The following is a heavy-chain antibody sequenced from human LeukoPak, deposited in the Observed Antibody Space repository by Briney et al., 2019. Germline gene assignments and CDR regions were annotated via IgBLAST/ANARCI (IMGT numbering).Heavy chain of an antibody. V-gene: IGHV3-20*01. CDR3: ARGGVATIPDY. CDR2: INWNGGST. CDR1: GFTFDDYG. D-gene: IGHD5-24*01. Sequence: SGGSLRLSCAASGFTFDDYGMSWVRQAPGKGLEWVSGINWNGGSTGYADSVKGRFTISRDNAKNSLYLQMNSLRAEDTALYHCARGGVATIPDYWGQGTLVTVSS. J-gene: IGHJ4*02.